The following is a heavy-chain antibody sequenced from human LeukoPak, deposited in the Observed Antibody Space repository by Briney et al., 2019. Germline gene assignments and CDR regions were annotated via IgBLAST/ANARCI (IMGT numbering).Heavy chain of an antibody. CDR1: GFTFSSYA. CDR3: AAPIAVAGTFGH. J-gene: IGHJ4*02. V-gene: IGHV3-23*01. CDR2: ISGSGGST. D-gene: IGHD6-19*01. Sequence: GGSLRLSCAASGFTFSSYAMSWVRQAPGKGLEWVSAISGSGGSTYYADSVKGRFTISRDNSKNTLYLQMNSLRVEDTAVYYCAAPIAVAGTFGHWGQGTLVTVSS.